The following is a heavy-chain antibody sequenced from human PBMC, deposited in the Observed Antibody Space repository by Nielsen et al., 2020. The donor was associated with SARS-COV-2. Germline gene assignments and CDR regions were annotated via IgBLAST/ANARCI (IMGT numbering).Heavy chain of an antibody. Sequence: GESLKISCAASGFTFSSYGMHWVRQAPGKGLEWVAVIWYDGSNKYYADSVKGRFTISRDNSKNTLYLQMNSLRAEDTAVYYCARSTTVTTFRYYYYYMDVWGKGTTVTVSS. CDR1: GFTFSSYG. CDR3: ARSTTVTTFRYYYYYMDV. J-gene: IGHJ6*03. V-gene: IGHV3-33*01. D-gene: IGHD4-17*01. CDR2: IWYDGSNK.